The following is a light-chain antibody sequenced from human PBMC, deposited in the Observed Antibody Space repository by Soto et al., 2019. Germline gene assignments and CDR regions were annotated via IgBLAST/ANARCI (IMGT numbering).Light chain of an antibody. Sequence: EIVLTQSPGTLSLSPGERATLSCRASQSVSTNYLAWYQQKPGQAPRLLIHAASSRATGIPDRFSGSGSGTDFTLTISRLEPEDFAVYYCQQYGTSLFTFGPGTKVEIK. CDR3: QQYGTSLFT. V-gene: IGKV3-20*01. J-gene: IGKJ3*01. CDR2: AAS. CDR1: QSVSTNY.